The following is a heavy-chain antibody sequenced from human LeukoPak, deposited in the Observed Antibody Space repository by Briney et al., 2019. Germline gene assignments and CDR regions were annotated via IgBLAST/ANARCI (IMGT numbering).Heavy chain of an antibody. V-gene: IGHV4-30-2*01. CDR2: IYHSGST. J-gene: IGHJ4*02. D-gene: IGHD3-10*01. Sequence: PSQTLSLTCTVSGGSISSSGYYWTWIRQPPGKGLEWIGYIYHSGSTYYNPSLKSRVTISVDRSKNQFSLKLSSVTAADTAVYYCARTHVVRGVNPTYYFDYWGQGTLVTVSS. CDR3: ARTHVVRGVNPTYYFDY. CDR1: GGSISSSGYY.